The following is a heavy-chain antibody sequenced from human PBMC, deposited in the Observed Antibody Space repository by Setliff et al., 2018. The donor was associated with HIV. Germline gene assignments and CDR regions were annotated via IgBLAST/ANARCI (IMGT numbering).Heavy chain of an antibody. CDR3: ARVTRDYYDSRALYYFDY. J-gene: IGHJ4*02. V-gene: IGHV1-18*01. Sequence: GASVKVSCKASGYTFTSYGISWVRQAPGQGLEWMGWISAYNGNTNYAQKFQGRVTMTIDTSTSTGYMDLRSLRSDDTAVYYCARVTRDYYDSRALYYFDYWGQGTLVTVSS. CDR2: ISAYNGNT. D-gene: IGHD3-22*01. CDR1: GYTFTSYG.